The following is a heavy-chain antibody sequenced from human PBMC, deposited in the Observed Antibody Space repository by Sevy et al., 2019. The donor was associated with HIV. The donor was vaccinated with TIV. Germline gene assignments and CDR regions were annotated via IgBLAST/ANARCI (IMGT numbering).Heavy chain of an antibody. J-gene: IGHJ6*02. CDR2: INHSGST. CDR1: GGSFSGYY. D-gene: IGHD6-19*01. Sequence: SETLSLTCAVYGGSFSGYYWSWIRQPPGKGLEWIGEINHSGSTNYNPSLKSRVTISVDTSKNQSSLKLSSVTAADTAVYYCARGSLYSSGGPPRYYYGMDVWGQGTTVTVSS. V-gene: IGHV4-34*01. CDR3: ARGSLYSSGGPPRYYYGMDV.